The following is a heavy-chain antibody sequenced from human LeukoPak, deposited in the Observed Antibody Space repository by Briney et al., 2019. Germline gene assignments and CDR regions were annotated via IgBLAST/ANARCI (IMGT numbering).Heavy chain of an antibody. J-gene: IGHJ6*04. V-gene: IGHV4-34*01. CDR2: INHSGST. CDR1: GGSFSGHY. CDR3: ARADYYYYYGMDV. Sequence: SETLSLTCAVYGGSFSGHYWSWIRQPPGKGLEWIGEINHSGSTNYNPSLESRVTISVDTSKNQFSLKLSSVTAADAAVYYCARADYYYYYGMDVWGKGTTVTVSS.